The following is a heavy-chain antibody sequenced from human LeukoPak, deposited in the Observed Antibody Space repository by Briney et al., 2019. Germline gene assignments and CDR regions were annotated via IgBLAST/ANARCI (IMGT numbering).Heavy chain of an antibody. V-gene: IGHV4-61*02. D-gene: IGHD3-10*01. Sequence: SQTLSLTCTVSGDSISSDSYYWAWIRQPAGKGMEFIGRVSSSGSTNYNPSLKSRVTMSVDTSKNQFSLKLSSVTAADTAVYYCARGGYGSGSYLSYWGQGTLVTVSS. J-gene: IGHJ4*02. CDR2: VSSSGST. CDR3: ARGGYGSGSYLSY. CDR1: GDSISSDSYY.